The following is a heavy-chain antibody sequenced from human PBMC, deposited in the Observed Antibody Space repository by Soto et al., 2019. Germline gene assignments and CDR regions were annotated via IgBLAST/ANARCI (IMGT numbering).Heavy chain of an antibody. CDR2: IRSKANNYAT. D-gene: IGHD4-4*01. CDR3: TRQYVDDYNSFDS. V-gene: IGHV3-73*01. CDR1: GFTFSPSG. Sequence: EVQLVESGGGLVQPGGSLKLSCAASGFTFSPSGMHWVRQASGKGLEWVGRIRSKANNYATAYAASVKGRFTVSRDDSKNTAYLQMDSLETEDTAVYYSTRQYVDDYNSFDSWGQGSLVTVSS. J-gene: IGHJ4*02.